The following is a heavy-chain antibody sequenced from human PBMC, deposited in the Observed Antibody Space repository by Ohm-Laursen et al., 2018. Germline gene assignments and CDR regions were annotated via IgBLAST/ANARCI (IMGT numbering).Heavy chain of an antibody. CDR2: ISSSGSTI. D-gene: IGHD1-26*01. CDR3: AREARGHFDY. J-gene: IGHJ4*02. Sequence: SLRLSCAASGFTVSDAWMSWVRQAPGKGLEWVSYISSSGSTIYYADSVKGRFTISRDNAKNSLYLQMNSLRAEDTAVYYCAREARGHFDYWGQGTLVTVSS. CDR1: GFTVSDAW. V-gene: IGHV3-11*01.